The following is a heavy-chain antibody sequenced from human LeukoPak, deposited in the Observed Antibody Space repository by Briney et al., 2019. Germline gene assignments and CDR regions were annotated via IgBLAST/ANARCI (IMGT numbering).Heavy chain of an antibody. V-gene: IGHV4-34*01. Sequence: PSETLSLTCAVYGGSFSGYYWSWIRQPPGKGLEWIGEINHSGSTNYNPSLKSRVTISVDTSKNQFSLKLSSVTAADTAVYYCARTRNYYDSRGRCWFDPWGQGTLVTVSS. CDR2: INHSGST. CDR1: GGSFSGYY. J-gene: IGHJ5*02. D-gene: IGHD3-22*01. CDR3: ARTRNYYDSRGRCWFDP.